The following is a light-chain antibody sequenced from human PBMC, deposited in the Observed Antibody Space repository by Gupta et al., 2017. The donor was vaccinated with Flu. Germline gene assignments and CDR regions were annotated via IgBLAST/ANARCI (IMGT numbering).Light chain of an antibody. Sequence: IQMTQSPSTLSPSVGDTVTLTFRASQSITSWLVWYQQKAGKAPKILIYKASSLEGGVPSRFSGSGSGTEFTLTISSLQPDDFATYYCQQYESNWTFGQGTKVEIK. V-gene: IGKV1-5*03. CDR2: KAS. CDR1: QSITSW. CDR3: QQYESNWT. J-gene: IGKJ1*01.